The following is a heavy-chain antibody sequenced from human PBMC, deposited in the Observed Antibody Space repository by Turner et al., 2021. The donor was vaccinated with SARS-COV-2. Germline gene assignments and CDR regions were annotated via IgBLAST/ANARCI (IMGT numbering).Heavy chain of an antibody. D-gene: IGHD3-10*01. J-gene: IGHJ5*01. CDR2: IYYSGRT. V-gene: IGHV4-39*01. CDR3: MRHDHYGSASINWFNS. CDR1: GDSIITSHDY. Sequence: QLQLQESGPGLVRPSETLSLICTVSGDSIITSHDYWGWIRQPPGKGLEWIGSIYYSGRTFYNPSVKSRVTISVDTSKNDFSLQLSSVTAADTAVYYCMRHDHYGSASINWFNSWGQGTLVTVSS.